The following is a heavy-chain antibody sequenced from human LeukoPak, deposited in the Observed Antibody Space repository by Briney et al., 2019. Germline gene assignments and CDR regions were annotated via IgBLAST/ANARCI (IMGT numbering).Heavy chain of an antibody. CDR2: ITSSGGNI. CDR3: TKSSGSTSSYFDY. J-gene: IGHJ4*02. Sequence: GGSLRLSCAASEFTFSSHAMIWVRQAPGKGLEWVSSITSSGGNIFYTDSVKGRFTISRDNAKSSLYLQMNSLRAEDTAVYYCTKSSGSTSSYFDYWGQGTLVTVSS. V-gene: IGHV3-21*04. D-gene: IGHD2-2*01. CDR1: EFTFSSHA.